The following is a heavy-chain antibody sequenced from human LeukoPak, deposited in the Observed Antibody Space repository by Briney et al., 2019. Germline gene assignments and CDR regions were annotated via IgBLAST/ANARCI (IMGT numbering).Heavy chain of an antibody. CDR1: GYSFTSYW. Sequence: PGESPKISCKGSGYSFTSYWIGWVRQMPGKGLEWMGIIYPGDSDTRYSPSFQGQVTISADKSISTAYLQWSSLKASDTAMYYCARHGHFDWAYNPLDYWGQGTLVTVSS. J-gene: IGHJ4*02. CDR3: ARHGHFDWAYNPLDY. D-gene: IGHD3-9*01. CDR2: IYPGDSDT. V-gene: IGHV5-51*01.